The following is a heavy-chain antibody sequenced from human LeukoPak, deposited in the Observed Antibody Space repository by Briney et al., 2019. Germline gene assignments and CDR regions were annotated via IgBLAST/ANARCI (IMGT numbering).Heavy chain of an antibody. CDR1: GGSISSGGYY. J-gene: IGHJ4*02. D-gene: IGHD3-22*01. V-gene: IGHV4-31*03. Sequence: PSETLSLTCTVSGGSISSGGYYWSWIRQHPGKGLEWIGYIYYSGSTYYNPSLKSRVTISVDTSKNQFSLKLSSVTAADTAVYYCARVGVLGDSSDYYFDYWGQGTLVTVSS. CDR3: ARVGVLGDSSDYYFDY. CDR2: IYYSGST.